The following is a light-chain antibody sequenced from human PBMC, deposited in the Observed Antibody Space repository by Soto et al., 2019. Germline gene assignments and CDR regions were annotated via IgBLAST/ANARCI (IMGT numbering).Light chain of an antibody. Sequence: IVLAQSPGTLSLYPGERATLSCRASQSISRYLAWYQQKPGQAPRLLIYGASSRATGIPDRFSGSGSWTDCTLTISRLEPEDVSVDYCHLYGSSPQTFGQGTKVDIK. J-gene: IGKJ1*01. CDR2: GAS. CDR1: QSISRY. CDR3: HLYGSSPQT. V-gene: IGKV3-20*01.